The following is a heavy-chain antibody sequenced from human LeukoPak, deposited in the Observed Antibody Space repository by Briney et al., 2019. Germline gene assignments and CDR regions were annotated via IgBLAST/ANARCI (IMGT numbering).Heavy chain of an antibody. Sequence: PGGSLRLSCAASGFTFSNAWMSWVRQAPGKGLEWVGRIKSKTDGGTTDYAAPVKGRFTISRDDSKSIAYLQMNSLKTEDTAVYYCTRVRGACSSTSCYARVNWFDPWGQGTLVTVSS. CDR2: IKSKTDGGTT. D-gene: IGHD2-2*01. CDR1: GFTFSNAW. CDR3: TRVRGACSSTSCYARVNWFDP. V-gene: IGHV3-15*01. J-gene: IGHJ5*02.